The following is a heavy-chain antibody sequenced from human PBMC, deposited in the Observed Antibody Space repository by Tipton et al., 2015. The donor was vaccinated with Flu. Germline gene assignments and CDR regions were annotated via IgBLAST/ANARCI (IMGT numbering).Heavy chain of an antibody. D-gene: IGHD3-3*01. Sequence: TLSLTCNISGGAIGRYYWSWVRQSPGRGLEWIGYVYYSGTANYNPSLQSRVTMSIDTSENQFSLNLSSVTAADSAVYYCARASGVLEWQSWTFDDWGKGTLVTVSS. CDR1: GGAIGRYY. V-gene: IGHV4-59*01. CDR2: VYYSGTA. CDR3: ARASGVLEWQSWTFDD. J-gene: IGHJ5*02.